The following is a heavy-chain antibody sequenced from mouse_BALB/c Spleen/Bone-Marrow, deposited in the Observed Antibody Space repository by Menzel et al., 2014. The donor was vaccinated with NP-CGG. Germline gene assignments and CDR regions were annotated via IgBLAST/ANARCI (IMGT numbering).Heavy chain of an antibody. CDR3: ARGRFAY. Sequence: VQGVESGAELAKPGASVKMSCKASGYTFTSYWMYWVKQRPGQGLEWIGYINPSTGYTEYNQKFKDKATLTADKSSSTAYMQLSSLTSEDSAVYFCARGRFAYWGQGTLVTVSA. CDR2: INPSTGYT. V-gene: IGHV1-7*01. CDR1: GYTFTSYW. J-gene: IGHJ3*01.